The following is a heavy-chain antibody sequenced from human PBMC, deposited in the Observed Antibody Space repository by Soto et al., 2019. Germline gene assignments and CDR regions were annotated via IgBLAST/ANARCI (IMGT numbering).Heavy chain of an antibody. J-gene: IGHJ4*02. CDR2: ISTYNGNT. V-gene: IGHV1-18*04. CDR1: GYTFNSHG. Sequence: GASVKVSCKASGYTFNSHGITWVRQAPGHGLEWMGWISTYNGNTNYAQKLQGRVSMTTDTSTSTAYMDLRSLRSDDTAVYYCARGVSTTWYEPIDYWRQRTLVTVSS. CDR3: ARGVSTTWYEPIDY. D-gene: IGHD6-13*01.